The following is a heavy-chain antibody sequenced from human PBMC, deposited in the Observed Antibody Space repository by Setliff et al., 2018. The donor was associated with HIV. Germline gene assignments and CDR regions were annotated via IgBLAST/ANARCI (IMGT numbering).Heavy chain of an antibody. D-gene: IGHD1-26*01. CDR1: GYTFTNFY. J-gene: IGHJ6*03. CDR2: INPSGGST. Sequence: ASVKVSCKASGYTFTNFYIHWVRQAPGQGLEWLGMINPSGGSTTYAQKFQGRVTMTRDTFMSTVYMDLSSLRSEDTAVYYCARGGHYSGSYLPRDYYMDVWGKGTTVTVSS. V-gene: IGHV1-46*01. CDR3: ARGGHYSGSYLPRDYYMDV.